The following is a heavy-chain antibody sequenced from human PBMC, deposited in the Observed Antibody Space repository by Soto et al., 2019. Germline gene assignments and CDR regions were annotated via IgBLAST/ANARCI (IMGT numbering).Heavy chain of an antibody. CDR1: GGSIRSYY. CDR3: ARLPVDAFDI. CDR2: IYYSGST. D-gene: IGHD4-4*01. Sequence: QVQLQESGPGLVKPSETLSLTCTVSGGSIRSYYWSWIRQPPGKGLEWIGYIYYSGSTNYNPSLKGRVTTSVDTSKNQFSLKLTSVTAADTAVYYCARLPVDAFDIWGQGTMVTVSS. J-gene: IGHJ3*02. V-gene: IGHV4-59*08.